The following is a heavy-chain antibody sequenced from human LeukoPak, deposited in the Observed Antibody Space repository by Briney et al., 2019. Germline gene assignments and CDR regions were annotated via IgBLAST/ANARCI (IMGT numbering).Heavy chain of an antibody. CDR3: AKYSGSGSYYYYYYMDV. Sequence: GGSLRLSCAASGFTFSSYAVSWVRQAPGKGLEWVSAISGSGGSTYYADSVKGRFTISRDNSKNTLYLQMNSLRAEDTAVYYCAKYSGSGSYYYYYYMDVWGKGTTVTVSS. CDR1: GFTFSSYA. D-gene: IGHD3-10*01. CDR2: ISGSGGST. V-gene: IGHV3-23*01. J-gene: IGHJ6*03.